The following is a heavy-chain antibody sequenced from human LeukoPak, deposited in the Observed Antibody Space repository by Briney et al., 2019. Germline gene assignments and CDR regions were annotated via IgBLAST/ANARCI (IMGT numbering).Heavy chain of an antibody. CDR3: ARERSDSSGYLQY. CDR2: IDSDGSST. CDR1: GFTFSNYW. V-gene: IGHV3-74*01. D-gene: IGHD3-22*01. J-gene: IGHJ4*02. Sequence: PGGSLRLSCAASGFTFSNYWMHWVRQAPGKGLVWVSRIDSDGSSTSYAGSVKGRFTISRDNAENTLYLRMNSLRVEDTAVYYCARERSDSSGYLQYWGQGTLVTVSS.